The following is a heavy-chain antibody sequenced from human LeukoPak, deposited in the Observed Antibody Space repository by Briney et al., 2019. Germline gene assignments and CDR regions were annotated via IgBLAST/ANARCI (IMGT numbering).Heavy chain of an antibody. Sequence: ASVKVSCKASGYSSTSYYMQWVRQAPGQGLEWMGWINTNSGDTNSAQRFQGRVTMTRDMFIGTAYMELSRLRSDDTAVYYCTREGDWDAFDIWGQGTLVTVSS. CDR1: GYSSTSYY. J-gene: IGHJ3*02. CDR2: INTNSGDT. V-gene: IGHV1-2*02. CDR3: TREGDWDAFDI. D-gene: IGHD3/OR15-3a*01.